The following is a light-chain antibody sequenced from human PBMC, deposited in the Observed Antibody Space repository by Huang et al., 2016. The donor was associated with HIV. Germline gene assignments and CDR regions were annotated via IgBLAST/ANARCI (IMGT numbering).Light chain of an antibody. CDR3: HQSYTFSS. V-gene: IGKV1-39*01. CDR1: QDIGTY. J-gene: IGKJ5*01. Sequence: DIQMTQSPSFLSASVGASVTITCRTSQDIGTYLNWYQQRPGKAPNLRIHGSSTVHRGVPSRFSGGGYGTEFTLTINGLQTEDFAIYYCHQSYTFSSFGRGTRLDIK. CDR2: GSS.